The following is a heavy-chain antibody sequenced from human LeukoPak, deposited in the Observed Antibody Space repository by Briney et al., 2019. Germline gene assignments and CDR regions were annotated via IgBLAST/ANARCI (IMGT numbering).Heavy chain of an antibody. CDR1: GYTFTSYG. V-gene: IGHV1-18*01. CDR3: ARSYIVLMVSSFFDY. CDR2: VSAYNGNT. J-gene: IGHJ4*02. D-gene: IGHD2-8*01. Sequence: ASVKVSCKASGYTFTSYGISWVRQAPGQGLEWMGWVSAYNGNTNYAQKLQGRVTMTTDTSTSTAYMELRSLRSDATAVYYCARSYIVLMVSSFFDYWGQGTLVTVSS.